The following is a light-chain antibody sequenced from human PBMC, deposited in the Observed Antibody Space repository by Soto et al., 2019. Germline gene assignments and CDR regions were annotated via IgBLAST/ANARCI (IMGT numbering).Light chain of an antibody. CDR1: QSVSNN. CDR2: DAS. CDR3: QQYNNWPPWT. V-gene: IGKV3-15*01. J-gene: IGKJ1*01. Sequence: ILMTQSPATLSVSPGERATLSCRASQSVSNNLAWYQQKPGQAPRLLIYDASTRAAGIPARFSGSGSGTEFTLTISGLQSEDFAVYYCQQYNNWPPWTVGQGTKVEIK.